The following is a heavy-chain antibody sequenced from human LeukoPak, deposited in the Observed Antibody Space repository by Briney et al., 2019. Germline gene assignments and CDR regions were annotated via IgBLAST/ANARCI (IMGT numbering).Heavy chain of an antibody. D-gene: IGHD3-10*01. CDR3: ARGLFTMVRGVRLGFDY. CDR2: ISYDGSNK. CDR1: GFTFSSYA. Sequence: GPLRLSCAASGFTFSSYARHWVREAPGKGLGWGAVISYDGSNKYYADSVKGRFTISRDNSKNTLYLQMNSLRAEDTAVYYCARGLFTMVRGVRLGFDYWGQRTLVTVPS. V-gene: IGHV3-30*04. J-gene: IGHJ4*02.